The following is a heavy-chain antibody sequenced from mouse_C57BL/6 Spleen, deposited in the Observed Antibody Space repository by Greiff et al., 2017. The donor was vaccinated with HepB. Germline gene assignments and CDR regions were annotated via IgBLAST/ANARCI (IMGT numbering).Heavy chain of an antibody. V-gene: IGHV1-81*01. CDR1: GYTFTSYG. CDR2: IYPRSGNT. Sequence: VQRVESGAELARPGASVKLSCKASGYTFTSYGISWVKQRTGQGLEWIGEIYPRSGNTYYNEKFKGKATLTADKSSSTAYMELRSLTSEDSAVYFCARSRDYDGFAYWGQGTLVTVSA. J-gene: IGHJ3*01. CDR3: ARSRDYDGFAY. D-gene: IGHD2-4*01.